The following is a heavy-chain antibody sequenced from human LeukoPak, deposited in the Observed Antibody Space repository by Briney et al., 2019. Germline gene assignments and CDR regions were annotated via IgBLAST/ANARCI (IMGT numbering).Heavy chain of an antibody. D-gene: IGHD1-26*01. J-gene: IGHJ4*02. CDR2: ISSSGSTI. Sequence: PGGSLRLSCAASGFTFSSYEMNWVRQAPGKGLEWVSYISSSGSTIYYADSVKGRFTISRDNAKNSLYLQMNSLRAEDTAVYYCARVEWELLHFDYWGQGTLVTVSS. CDR1: GFTFSSYE. CDR3: ARVEWELLHFDY. V-gene: IGHV3-48*03.